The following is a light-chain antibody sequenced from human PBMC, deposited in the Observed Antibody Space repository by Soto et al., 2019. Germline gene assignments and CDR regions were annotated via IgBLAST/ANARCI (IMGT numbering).Light chain of an antibody. CDR3: NSYTSSNTRWV. CDR2: DVN. CDR1: SSDVGGYNY. V-gene: IGLV2-14*01. Sequence: QSVLTQPASVSGSPGQSITISCTGTSSDVGGYNYVSWYQQHPGKAPKLMIYDVNNRPSGVSNRFSGSKSGNTASPTISGLQAEDEADYYCNSYTSSNTRWVFGGGTKVTVL. J-gene: IGLJ3*02.